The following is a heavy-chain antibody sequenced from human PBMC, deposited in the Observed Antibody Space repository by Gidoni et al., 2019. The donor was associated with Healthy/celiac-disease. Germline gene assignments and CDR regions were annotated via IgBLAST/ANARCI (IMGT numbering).Heavy chain of an antibody. V-gene: IGHV3-15*01. CDR3: TTALVVVAANPPYYYYGMDV. Sequence: EVQLVESGGGLVKPGGSLRLSCAASGFTFSNAWMSWVGQAPGKGLEWVGRIKSKTDGGTTDYAAPVKGRFTISRDDSKNTLYLQMNSLKTEDTAVYYCTTALVVVAANPPYYYYGMDVWGQGTTVTVSS. D-gene: IGHD2-15*01. CDR1: GFTFSNAW. J-gene: IGHJ6*02. CDR2: IKSKTDGGTT.